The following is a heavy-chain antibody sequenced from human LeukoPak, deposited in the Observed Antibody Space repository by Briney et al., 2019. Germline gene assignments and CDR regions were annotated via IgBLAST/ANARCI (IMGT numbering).Heavy chain of an antibody. CDR2: ISWNSGSI. CDR3: AKDTQYSSSLKSSLDY. V-gene: IGHV3-9*01. J-gene: IGHJ4*02. Sequence: GGSLRLSCAASGFTFDDYAMHWVRQAPGKGLEWVSGISWNSGSIGYADSVKGRFAISRDNAKNSLYLQMNSLRAEDTALYYCAKDTQYSSSLKSSLDYWGQGTLVTVSS. D-gene: IGHD6-13*01. CDR1: GFTFDDYA.